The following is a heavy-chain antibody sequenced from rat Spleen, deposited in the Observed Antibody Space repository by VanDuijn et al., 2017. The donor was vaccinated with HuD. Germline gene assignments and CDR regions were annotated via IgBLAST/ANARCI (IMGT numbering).Heavy chain of an antibody. CDR3: ATHNSGYFDY. D-gene: IGHD4-3*01. CDR2: INTGGGTT. J-gene: IGHJ2*01. Sequence: EVQVVESGGGIVQPGRSMKLSCAASGFTFSNYDMVWVRQAPTKGLKWVAYINTGGGTTFYRDSVKGRFTISRDNAKSTLYLQMDSLRPEDTATYYCATHNSGYFDYWGQGVMVTVSS. V-gene: IGHV5-25*01. CDR1: GFTFSNYD.